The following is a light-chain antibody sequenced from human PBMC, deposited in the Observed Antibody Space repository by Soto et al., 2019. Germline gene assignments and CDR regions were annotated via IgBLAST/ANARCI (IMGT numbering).Light chain of an antibody. CDR3: QQRSNRPT. CDR1: QSVSSY. V-gene: IGKV3-11*01. CDR2: DAS. J-gene: IGKJ4*01. Sequence: EIVLTQSPATLSLSPGERATLSCRASQSVSSYLAWYQQKPGQAPRLLIYDASNRATGIPARFSGSGSGTEFTLTISSLEPEAIAVYYCQQRSNRPTFGGGTKVDIK.